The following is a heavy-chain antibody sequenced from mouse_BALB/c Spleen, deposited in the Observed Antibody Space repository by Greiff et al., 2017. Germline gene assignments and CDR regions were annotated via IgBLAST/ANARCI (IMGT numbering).Heavy chain of an antibody. CDR2: ISSGGSYT. D-gene: IGHD1-1*01. V-gene: IGHV5-6*01. CDR3: ARLLRSYYCDY. J-gene: IGHJ2*01. Sequence: EVQVVESGGDLVKPGGSLKLSCAASGFTFSSYGMSWVRQTPDKRLEWVATISSGGSYTYYPDSVKGRFTISRDNAKNTLYLQMSSLKSEDTAMYYCARLLRSYYCDYWGQGTTLTVSS. CDR1: GFTFSSYG.